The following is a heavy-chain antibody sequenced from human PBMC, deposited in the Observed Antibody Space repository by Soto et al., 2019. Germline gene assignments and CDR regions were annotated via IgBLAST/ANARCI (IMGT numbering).Heavy chain of an antibody. J-gene: IGHJ6*02. D-gene: IGHD6-19*01. V-gene: IGHV3-30-3*01. CDR1: GFTFSSYA. CDR2: ISYDGSNK. Sequence: QVQLVESGGGVVQPGRSLRLSCAASGFTFSSYAMHWVRQAPGKGLEWVAVISYDGSNKYYADSVKGRFTISRDNSKNTLYLQMNSLRAEDTAVYYCARDGAWLGLSDYCYGMDVWGQGTTVTVSS. CDR3: ARDGAWLGLSDYCYGMDV.